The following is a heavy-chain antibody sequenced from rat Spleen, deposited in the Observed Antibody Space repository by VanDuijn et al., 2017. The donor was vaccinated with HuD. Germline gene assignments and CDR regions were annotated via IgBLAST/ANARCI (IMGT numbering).Heavy chain of an antibody. V-gene: IGHV2S12*01. CDR1: GFSLTSNG. CDR3: ARDSTYPWGYFDF. D-gene: IGHD1-9*01. J-gene: IGHJ1*01. Sequence: QVQLKESGPGLVQPSQTLSLTCTVSGFSLTSNGVSWVRQPPGKGLEWIAAISSGGSTYYNSVLKSRLSINRDTAKSKVFLKMNSLQTEDTATYYCARDSTYPWGYFDFWGPGTMVTVSS. CDR2: ISSGGST.